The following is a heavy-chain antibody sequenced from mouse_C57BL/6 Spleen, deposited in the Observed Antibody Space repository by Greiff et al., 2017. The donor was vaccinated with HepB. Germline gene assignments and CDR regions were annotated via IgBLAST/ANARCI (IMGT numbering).Heavy chain of an antibody. Sequence: VQLQESGAELARPGASVKMSCKASGYTFTSYTMHWVKQRPGQGLEWIGYINPSSGYTKYNQKFKDKATLTADKSSSTAYMQLSSLTSEDSAVYYCARSGYFTDFDVWGTGTTVTVSS. CDR1: GYTFTSYT. D-gene: IGHD3-1*01. CDR3: ARSGYFTDFDV. CDR2: INPSSGYT. V-gene: IGHV1-4*01. J-gene: IGHJ1*03.